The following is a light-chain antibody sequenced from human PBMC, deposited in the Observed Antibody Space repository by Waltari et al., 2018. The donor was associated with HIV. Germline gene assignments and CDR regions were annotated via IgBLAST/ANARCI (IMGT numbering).Light chain of an antibody. V-gene: IGKV3-20*01. CDR1: QNITSNY. Sequence: VDLTQAPDTLALYPAERATITCRASQNITSNYLAWYQQRLGQAPRLLIYGASSRATGIPERFAGSGSGTDFTLTISRLEPEDFAMYYCQHYGSSPRYTFGQGTNLEIK. J-gene: IGKJ2*01. CDR2: GAS. CDR3: QHYGSSPRYT.